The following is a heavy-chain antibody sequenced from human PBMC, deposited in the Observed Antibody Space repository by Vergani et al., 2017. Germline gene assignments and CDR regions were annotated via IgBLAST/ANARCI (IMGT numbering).Heavy chain of an antibody. V-gene: IGHV1-2*04. CDR3: ARLSSGWYYNYGMDV. CDR1: GYTFTGYY. Sequence: QVQLVQSGAEVKKPGASVKVSCKASGYTFTGYYMHWVRQAPGQGLEWMGWINPNSGGTNYAQKFQGWVTMTRDTSISTAYMELSRLRSDDTAVYYCARLSSGWYYNYGMDVWGQGTTVTVSS. D-gene: IGHD6-19*01. J-gene: IGHJ6*02. CDR2: INPNSGGT.